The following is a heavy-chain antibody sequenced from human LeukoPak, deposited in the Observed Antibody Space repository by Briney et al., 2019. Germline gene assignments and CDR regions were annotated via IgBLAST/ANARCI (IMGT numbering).Heavy chain of an antibody. Sequence: PGGSLRLSCAASGFIVSSNYMSWVRQAPGKGLEWVSVIYSGGSTYYADSVKGRFTISRDNSKNTLYLQMNSLRAEDTAVYYCAKRSGSYYGDFDYWGQGTLVTVSS. D-gene: IGHD1-26*01. CDR2: IYSGGST. CDR1: GFIVSSNY. CDR3: AKRSGSYYGDFDY. V-gene: IGHV3-53*01. J-gene: IGHJ4*02.